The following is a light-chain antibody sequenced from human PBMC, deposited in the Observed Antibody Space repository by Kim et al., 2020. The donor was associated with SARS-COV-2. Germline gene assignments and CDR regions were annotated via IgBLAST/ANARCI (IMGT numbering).Light chain of an antibody. CDR1: HGVSSI. CDR3: QHYNNWWT. J-gene: IGKJ1*01. Sequence: SPGESAILSCRASHGVSSIAAYYQQKPGQAPRLLIYGASTRATGIPARSSSSGCGTEFTLTISSLQSEDVAVYYCQHYNNWWTFGQGTKVDIK. V-gene: IGKV3-15*01. CDR2: GAS.